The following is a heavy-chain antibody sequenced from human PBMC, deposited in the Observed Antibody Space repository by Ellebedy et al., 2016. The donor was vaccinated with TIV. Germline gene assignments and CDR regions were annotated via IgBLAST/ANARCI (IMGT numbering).Heavy chain of an antibody. J-gene: IGHJ3*02. Sequence: SQTLSLTCAISGDSVSSNAVAWHWIRQSPSRGLEWLGRTYYRSKWYNEYAVSVKSRITINPDTSKNQFSLQLNSLTPEDQALYYCVRGSRGAFDIWGQGTMVTASS. V-gene: IGHV6-1*01. CDR1: GDSVSSNAVA. CDR3: VRGSRGAFDI. CDR2: TYYRSKWYN.